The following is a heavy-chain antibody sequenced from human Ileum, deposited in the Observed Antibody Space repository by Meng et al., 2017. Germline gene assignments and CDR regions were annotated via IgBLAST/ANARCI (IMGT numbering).Heavy chain of an antibody. CDR1: GYTFTGYY. V-gene: IGHV1-2*06. Sequence: QGQRGQSGAEVKKPGASVKVSCKASGYTFTGYYMHWVRQAPGQGLEWMGRINPNSGGTNYAQKFQGRVTMTRDTSISTAYMELSRLRSDDTAVYYCARGQNYDYVWGHWGQGTLVTVSS. CDR3: ARGQNYDYVWGH. D-gene: IGHD3-16*01. J-gene: IGHJ4*02. CDR2: INPNSGGT.